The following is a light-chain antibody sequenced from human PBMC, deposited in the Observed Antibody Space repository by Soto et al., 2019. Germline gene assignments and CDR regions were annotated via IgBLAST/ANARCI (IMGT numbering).Light chain of an antibody. CDR3: QQFNVYPIT. J-gene: IGKJ5*01. V-gene: IGKV1-13*02. Sequence: AIQLTQSPSSLSASVGYRVTITCRASQDIRGALAWYQQKPGKATKLLIYDVSSLESGVPSRFSGSGSGTDFTFTISSLQPEDFATYYCQQFNVYPITFGQGTRLEIK. CDR2: DVS. CDR1: QDIRGA.